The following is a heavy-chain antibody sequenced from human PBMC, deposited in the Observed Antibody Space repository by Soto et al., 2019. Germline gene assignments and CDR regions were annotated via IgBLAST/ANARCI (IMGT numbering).Heavy chain of an antibody. Sequence: EVQLVESGGDLVQPGGSLRLSCVVSGFTFSDHYMDWVRQAPGKGLEWVARSRNKANRYTTVYAGPVEGRFTISRDDSKNSLYLQMNSLKTEDTAVYYCVRGYNSFDVWGRGAMVSVSS. V-gene: IGHV3-72*01. J-gene: IGHJ3*01. CDR2: SRNKANRYTT. CDR3: VRGYNSFDV. D-gene: IGHD1-20*01. CDR1: GFTFSDHY.